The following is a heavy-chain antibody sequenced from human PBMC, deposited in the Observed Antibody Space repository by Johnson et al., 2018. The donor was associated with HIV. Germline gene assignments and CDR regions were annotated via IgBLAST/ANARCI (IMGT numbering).Heavy chain of an antibody. Sequence: VQLVESGGGVVQPGRSLRLSCVASGFIFRMYAMHWVRQAPGQGLEWVALISHDGANQYYADPVKGRFLVSRDDSMNPLFLEMKSVRPEDTAVYYCARTPYGDYDDAFHIWGQGTMVTVSS. D-gene: IGHD4-17*01. CDR2: ISHDGANQ. CDR3: ARTPYGDYDDAFHI. J-gene: IGHJ3*02. V-gene: IGHV3-30-3*01. CDR1: GFIFRMYA.